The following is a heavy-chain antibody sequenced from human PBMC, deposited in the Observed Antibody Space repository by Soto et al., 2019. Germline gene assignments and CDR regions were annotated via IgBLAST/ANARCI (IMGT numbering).Heavy chain of an antibody. V-gene: IGHV3-74*02. J-gene: IGHJ6*02. CDR2: IDNAGSSV. CDR3: TSGGGSVSGMDV. D-gene: IGHD1-26*01. Sequence: EVQLVESGGGLVQPGGSLRLSCAASGFTFSSYWMHWVRQAPGKGLVWVSRIDNAGSSVRYADSVKGRFTISRDNAKNTLYLEMNSLRAEATAVYYWTSGGGSVSGMDVWGQGTTVTVSS. CDR1: GFTFSSYW.